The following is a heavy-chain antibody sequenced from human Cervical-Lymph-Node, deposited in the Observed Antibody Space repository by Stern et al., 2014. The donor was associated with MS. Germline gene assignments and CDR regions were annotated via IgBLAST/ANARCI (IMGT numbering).Heavy chain of an antibody. CDR1: GSTRSELS. V-gene: IGHV1-24*01. J-gene: IGHJ4*02. Sequence: VQLVESGGEGKKPGASVKVSCKVSGSTRSELSVHSVRQAPGKGLAWLGGFDAGIGKTIYAQNYEGRVTMNETTSPDTAYMELGSLSSEDTAVYYCASVNDYGAYFDLWGQGTLVTVSS. CDR3: ASVNDYGAYFDL. CDR2: FDAGIGKT. D-gene: IGHD4-17*01.